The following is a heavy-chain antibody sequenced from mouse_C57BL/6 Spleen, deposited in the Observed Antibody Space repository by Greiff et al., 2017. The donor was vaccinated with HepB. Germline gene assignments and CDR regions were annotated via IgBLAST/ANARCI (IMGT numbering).Heavy chain of an antibody. J-gene: IGHJ2*01. CDR1: GYAFSSSW. D-gene: IGHD3-3*01. CDR3: ARERAYGFSFDY. V-gene: IGHV1-82*01. Sequence: QVQLQQSGPELVKPGASVKISCKASGYAFSSSWMNWVKQRPGKGLEWIGRIYPGDGDTNYNGKFKGKATLTADKSSSTAYMQLSSLTSEDSAVYFCARERAYGFSFDYWGQGTTLTVSS. CDR2: IYPGDGDT.